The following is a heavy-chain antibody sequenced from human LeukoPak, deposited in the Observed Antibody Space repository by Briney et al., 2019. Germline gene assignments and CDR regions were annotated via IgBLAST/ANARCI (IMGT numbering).Heavy chain of an antibody. CDR3: AIGVVPAALEEYHDILTGYYSDY. CDR1: GGSISSGDYY. D-gene: IGHD3-9*01. V-gene: IGHV4-30-4*08. Sequence: SQTLSLTCTVSGGSISSGDYYWSWIRQPPGRGLEWIGYIYYSGSTYYNPSLKSRVTISVDTSKNQFSLKLSSVTAADTAVYYCAIGVVPAALEEYHDILTGYYSDYWRQGTLVTVSS. CDR2: IYYSGST. J-gene: IGHJ4*02.